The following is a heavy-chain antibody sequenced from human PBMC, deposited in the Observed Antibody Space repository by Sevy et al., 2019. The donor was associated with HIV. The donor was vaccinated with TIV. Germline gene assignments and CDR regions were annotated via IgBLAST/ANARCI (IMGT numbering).Heavy chain of an antibody. D-gene: IGHD3-22*01. CDR2: INPKSDAP. J-gene: IGHJ3*02. CDR1: GYTFTDYY. Sequence: ASVKVSCKASGYTFTDYYIHWMRQAPGQGLEWMGWINPKSDAPLYAQKFQGRITMTTDTSTSTAYMEMSRLRSDDTAMYFCARALYLDSIGYHSAYAFDIWAQGTMVTVSS. CDR3: ARALYLDSIGYHSAYAFDI. V-gene: IGHV1-2*02.